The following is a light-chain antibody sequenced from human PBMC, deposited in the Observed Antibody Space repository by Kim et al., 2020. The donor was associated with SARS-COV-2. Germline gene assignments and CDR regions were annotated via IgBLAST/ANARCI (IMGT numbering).Light chain of an antibody. Sequence: VSPGAGATLSCRASQRVDSTVAWYQQKTGQAPRLLMYRASTRATGVPARFSGSVSGTDFSLTISSLQSEDLALYYCQQYRYWPITFGQGTRLEIK. CDR1: QRVDST. CDR3: QQYRYWPIT. CDR2: RAS. V-gene: IGKV3-15*01. J-gene: IGKJ5*01.